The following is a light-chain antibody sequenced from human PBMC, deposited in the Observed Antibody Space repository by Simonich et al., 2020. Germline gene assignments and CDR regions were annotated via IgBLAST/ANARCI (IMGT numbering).Light chain of an antibody. Sequence: DIVMTQSPDSLAVSLGERATINCKSSQSVLYSSNNKNYLAWYKQKPGKPPKLLIYWASTRESGVPDRFSGSGSGTDFTLTISSLQAEDVAVYYCQQYYSTPPTFGQGTKVEIK. CDR1: QSVLYSSNNKNY. V-gene: IGKV4-1*01. CDR3: QQYYSTPPT. CDR2: WAS. J-gene: IGKJ1*01.